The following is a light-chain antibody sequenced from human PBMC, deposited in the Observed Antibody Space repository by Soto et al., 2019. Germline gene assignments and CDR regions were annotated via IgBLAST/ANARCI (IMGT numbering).Light chain of an antibody. Sequence: QSVLTQPPSASGTPVQRVTISCSGSSSNIGSNYVYWYQQVPGTAPKLLIYMNNQRPSGVPDRFSGSKSGTSASLAISGLRSEDEADYYCAAWDDSLSGTWVFGGGTKLTVL. J-gene: IGLJ3*02. CDR2: MNN. CDR1: SSNIGSNY. CDR3: AAWDDSLSGTWV. V-gene: IGLV1-47*01.